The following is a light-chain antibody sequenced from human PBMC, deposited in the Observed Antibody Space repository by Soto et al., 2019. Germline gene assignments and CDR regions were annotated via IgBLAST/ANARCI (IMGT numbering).Light chain of an antibody. CDR2: AAS. CDR3: QKYPSALSRG. Sequence: DIQMTQSPSSLSASVGDRVTITCRASQGISNYLAWYQQKPGKVPKLLIYAASTLQSGVPSRFSGSGSGTDFTLTITSLQPEDVATYYCQKYPSALSRGFGQGTKVEIK. CDR1: QGISNY. J-gene: IGKJ1*01. V-gene: IGKV1-27*01.